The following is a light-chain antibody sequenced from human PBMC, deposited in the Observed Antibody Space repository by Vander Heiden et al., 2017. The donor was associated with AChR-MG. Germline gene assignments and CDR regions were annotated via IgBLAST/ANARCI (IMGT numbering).Light chain of an antibody. CDR2: EVI. CDR1: SSDVGAYAY. CDR3: SSYAGSDTMI. V-gene: IGLV2-8*01. J-gene: IGLJ2*01. Sequence: QSALTQPPSASGSPGQSVTISCTGTSSDVGAYAYASWYQQYPGKAPKLIIYEVIKRPSGVPDRFSASRSGNTASLTVSGLQAEDEADDYCSSYAGSDTMIFGGGTKLTVL.